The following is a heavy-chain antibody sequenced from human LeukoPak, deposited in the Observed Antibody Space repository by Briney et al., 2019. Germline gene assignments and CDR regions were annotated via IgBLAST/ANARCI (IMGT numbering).Heavy chain of an antibody. CDR1: GYTFTAYY. V-gene: IGHV1-2*02. CDR2: INPKSGDT. Sequence: GASVKVSCKASGYTFTAYYIHWVRQAPGQGPEWMGWINPKSGDTHYAQKFQGRVSMTRDTSITTVYMELSRLRSDDTAVYFCAVLEYYNSMDLWGKGTTVTVSS. J-gene: IGHJ6*03. CDR3: AVLEYYNSMDL.